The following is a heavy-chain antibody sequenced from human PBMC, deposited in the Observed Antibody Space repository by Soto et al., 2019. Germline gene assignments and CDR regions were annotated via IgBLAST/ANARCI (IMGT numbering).Heavy chain of an antibody. J-gene: IGHJ4*02. D-gene: IGHD5-18*01. CDR1: GFTFSSYW. Sequence: PGGSLRLSCAACGFTFSSYWMSWVRQAPGKGLEWVANIKQDGSEKYYVDSVKGRFTISRDNAKNSLYLQMNSLRAEDTAVYYCARTPQLWYPPFDYWGQGTLVTVSS. CDR2: IKQDGSEK. CDR3: ARTPQLWYPPFDY. V-gene: IGHV3-7*01.